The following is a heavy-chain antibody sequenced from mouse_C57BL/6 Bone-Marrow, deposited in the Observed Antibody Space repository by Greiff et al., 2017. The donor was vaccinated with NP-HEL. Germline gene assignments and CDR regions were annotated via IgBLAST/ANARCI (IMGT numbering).Heavy chain of an antibody. D-gene: IGHD1-1*01. Sequence: VQLQQPGPELVKPGASVKLSCKASGYTFTSYSMHWVKQSPGRSLEWIGRINPNSGSTRYNEKFKGKATLTVDKPSSTAYMQLSSLTSEDSAFYYCASRGYYSSCYCYFDVWGTGTTVTVSS. J-gene: IGHJ1*03. CDR2: INPNSGST. V-gene: IGHV1-62-3*01. CDR3: ASRGYYSSCYCYFDV. CDR1: GYTFTSYS.